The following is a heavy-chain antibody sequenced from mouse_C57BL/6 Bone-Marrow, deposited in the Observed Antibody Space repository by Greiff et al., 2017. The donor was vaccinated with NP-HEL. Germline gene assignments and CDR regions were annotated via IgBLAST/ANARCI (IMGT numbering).Heavy chain of an antibody. J-gene: IGHJ3*01. CDR3: ARLLRHFAY. Sequence: VMLVESGPGLVQPSQSLSITCTVSGFSLTSYGVHWVRQSPGKGLEWLGVIWSGGSTDYNAAFISRLSISKDNSKSQVFFKMNSLQADDTAIYYCARLLRHFAYWGQGTLVTVSA. D-gene: IGHD1-2*01. CDR2: IWSGGST. V-gene: IGHV2-2*01. CDR1: GFSLTSYG.